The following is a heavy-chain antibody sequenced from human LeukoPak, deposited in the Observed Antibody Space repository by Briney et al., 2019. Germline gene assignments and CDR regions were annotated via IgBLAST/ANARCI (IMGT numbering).Heavy chain of an antibody. CDR3: TRGIAAAGIPNDAFDI. Sequence: QSGGSLRLSCAASGFTFSGSAMHWVRQASEKGLEWVGRIRSKANSYATAYAASVKGRFTISRDDSKNTAYLQMNSLKTEDTAVYYCTRGIAAAGIPNDAFDIWGQGTMVTVSS. CDR2: IRSKANSYAT. V-gene: IGHV3-73*01. D-gene: IGHD6-13*01. CDR1: GFTFSGSA. J-gene: IGHJ3*02.